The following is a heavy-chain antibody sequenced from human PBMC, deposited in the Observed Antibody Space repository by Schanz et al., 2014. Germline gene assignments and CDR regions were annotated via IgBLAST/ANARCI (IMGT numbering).Heavy chain of an antibody. CDR3: ARDLISSGWYG. J-gene: IGHJ4*02. CDR1: GFTFSSYW. Sequence: EVQLVESGGGVVHPGGSLRLSCAASGFTFSSYWMHWVRQAPGKGLEWVSTIASGGSHTFYADSVTGRFTISGDNSKNTLFLQMNSLRVEDTAVYYCARDLISSGWYGWGQGTLVTVSS. CDR2: IASGGSHT. V-gene: IGHV3-74*01. D-gene: IGHD6-19*01.